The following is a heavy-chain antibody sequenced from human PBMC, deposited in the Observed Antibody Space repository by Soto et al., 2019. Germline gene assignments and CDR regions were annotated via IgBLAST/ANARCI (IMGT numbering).Heavy chain of an antibody. CDR2: ISYDGSNK. V-gene: IGHV3-30*18. D-gene: IGHD2-15*01. J-gene: IGHJ5*02. Sequence: VGSLRLSCAASGFTFSSYGMHWVRQAPGKGLEWVAVISYDGSNKYYADSVKGRFTISRDNSKNTLYLQMNSLRAEDTAVYYCAKDPAPIVVVVAAYNWFDPWGQGTLVT. CDR3: AKDPAPIVVVVAAYNWFDP. CDR1: GFTFSSYG.